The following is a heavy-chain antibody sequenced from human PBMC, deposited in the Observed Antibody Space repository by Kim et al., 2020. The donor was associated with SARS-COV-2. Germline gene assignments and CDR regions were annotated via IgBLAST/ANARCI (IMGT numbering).Heavy chain of an antibody. CDR1: GGSFSGYY. D-gene: IGHD4-17*01. CDR3: ARGGWGLRPTGGWFDP. CDR2: INHSGST. V-gene: IGHV4-34*01. J-gene: IGHJ5*02. Sequence: SETLSLTCAVYGGSFSGYYWSWIRQPPGKGLEWIGEINHSGSTNYNPSLKSRVTISVDTSKNQFSLKLSSVTAADTAVYYCARGGWGLRPTGGWFDPWGQGTLVTVSS.